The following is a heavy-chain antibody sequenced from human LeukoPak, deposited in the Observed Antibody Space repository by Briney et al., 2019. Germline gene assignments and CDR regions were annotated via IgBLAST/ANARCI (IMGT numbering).Heavy chain of an antibody. CDR2: INYSGDAT. CDR1: GFTFSSNS. J-gene: IGHJ4*02. Sequence: GGSLRLSCAASGFTFSSNSMSWVRQAPGKGLEWVSAINYSGDATYYVDSVKGRFTISRDNSKNTLYLQMNSLRAEDTAIYYCAEGYCSGGNCYQYFDYWGQGTLVTVAS. V-gene: IGHV3-23*01. D-gene: IGHD2-15*01. CDR3: AEGYCSGGNCYQYFDY.